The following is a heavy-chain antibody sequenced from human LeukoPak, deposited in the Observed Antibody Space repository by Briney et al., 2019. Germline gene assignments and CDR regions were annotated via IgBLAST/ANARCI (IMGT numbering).Heavy chain of an antibody. J-gene: IGHJ4*02. CDR1: GFTFSDYW. V-gene: IGHV3-7*01. CDR3: ARRGGSSSRRSPIDY. Sequence: GGSLLLSCTASGFTFSDYWMTWVRPAPGKGPEWVANIKQDGSQRYYVDSVRGRFTISRDNAKNSLFLQMNGLSAEDTAVYYCARRGGSSSRRSPIDYWGQGTLVTVSS. CDR2: IKQDGSQR. D-gene: IGHD6-6*01.